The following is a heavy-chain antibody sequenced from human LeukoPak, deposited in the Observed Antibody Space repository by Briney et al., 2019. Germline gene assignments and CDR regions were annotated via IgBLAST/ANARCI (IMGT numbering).Heavy chain of an antibody. CDR1: GYTFTSYG. D-gene: IGHD2-15*01. J-gene: IGHJ4*02. V-gene: IGHV1-69*04. CDR2: IIPILGIA. Sequence: SVKVSCKASGYTFTSYGISWARQAPGQGLEWMGRIIPILGIANYAQKFQGRVTITADKSTSTAYMELSSLRSADTAVSYCARAPPPHCSGGSCYTHYWGQGTLVTVSS. CDR3: ARAPPPHCSGGSCYTHY.